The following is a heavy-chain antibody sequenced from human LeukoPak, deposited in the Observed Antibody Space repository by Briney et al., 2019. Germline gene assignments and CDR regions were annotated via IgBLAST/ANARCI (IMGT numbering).Heavy chain of an antibody. CDR3: AARPLMPPRFDD. J-gene: IGHJ4*02. V-gene: IGHV3-23*01. CDR1: GFAFSSYP. Sequence: GGSLRLSCAGSGFAFSSYPMSWVRQAPGKGLQWVSAMSGGGGTTYYADSVKGRFTITRDNSKSTLYLQMDSLGAEDTAIYYCAARPLMPPRFDDWGQGTLVTVSS. D-gene: IGHD2-2*01. CDR2: MSGGGGTT.